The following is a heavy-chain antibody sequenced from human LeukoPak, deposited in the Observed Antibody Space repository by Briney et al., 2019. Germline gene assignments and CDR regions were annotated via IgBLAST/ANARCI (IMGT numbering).Heavy chain of an antibody. Sequence: SETLSLTCTVSGGSISSYYWSWIRQPPGKGLEWIGYIYYSGSTNYNPSLKSRVTISVDTSKNQFSLKLSSVTAADTAVYYCARSPVTKIYYYYYYMDVWGKGTTVTISS. J-gene: IGHJ6*03. V-gene: IGHV4-59*01. D-gene: IGHD3-22*01. CDR2: IYYSGST. CDR3: ARSPVTKIYYYYYYMDV. CDR1: GGSISSYY.